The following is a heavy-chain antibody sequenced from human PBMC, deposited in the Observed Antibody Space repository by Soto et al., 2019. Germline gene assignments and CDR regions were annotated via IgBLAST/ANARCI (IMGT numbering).Heavy chain of an antibody. D-gene: IGHD3-16*01. Sequence: QVQLQVSGPSLVKASETLSLNCSVSGGSISSRYWSWVRQSPGKGLGWTGHLHFRGDTNYNPSHLSRATISSARPTDQVSRTLTSVTAAATAISYCATSWGTESDTFWFDLWGRGARVTVSS. V-gene: IGHV4-59*11. J-gene: IGHJ5*02. CDR2: LHFRGDT. CDR1: GGSISSRY. CDR3: ATSWGTESDTFWFDL.